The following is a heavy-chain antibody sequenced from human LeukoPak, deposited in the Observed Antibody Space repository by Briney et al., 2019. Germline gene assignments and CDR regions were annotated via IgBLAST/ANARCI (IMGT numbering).Heavy chain of an antibody. CDR3: ARTYCSGGSCYVGSDY. CDR1: GFTFSSYS. CDR2: ISSSSSTI. Sequence: PGGSLRLSCAASGFTFSSYSMNWVRQAPGKGLEWVSYISSSSSTIYYADSVKGRFTIPRDNAKNSLYLQMNSLRAEDTAVYYCARTYCSGGSCYVGSDYWGQGTLVTVSS. D-gene: IGHD2-15*01. J-gene: IGHJ4*02. V-gene: IGHV3-48*01.